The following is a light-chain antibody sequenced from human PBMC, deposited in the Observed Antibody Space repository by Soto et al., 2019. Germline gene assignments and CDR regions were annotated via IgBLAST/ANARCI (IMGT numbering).Light chain of an antibody. J-gene: IGLJ2*01. CDR1: SSDVGSYNL. V-gene: IGLV2-23*01. CDR2: EGS. Sequence: QSALTHPASVSGSPGQSITISCTGTSSDVGSYNLVSWYQQHPGKAPKLMIYEGSKRPSGVSNRFSGSKSGNTASLTISGLQAEDEADYYCCSYAGSKVFGGGTQLTVL. CDR3: CSYAGSKV.